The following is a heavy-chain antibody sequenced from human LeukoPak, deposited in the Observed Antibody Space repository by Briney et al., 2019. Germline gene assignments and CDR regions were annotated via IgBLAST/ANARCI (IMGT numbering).Heavy chain of an antibody. CDR2: INHSGST. V-gene: IGHV4-34*01. CDR1: GGSFSGYY. J-gene: IGHJ4*02. CDR3: AGESERYSSGWYYHY. D-gene: IGHD6-19*01. Sequence: SETLSLTCAVYGGSFSGYYWSWIRQPPGKGLEWIGEINHSGSTNYNPSLKSRVTISVDTSKNQFSLKLSSVTAADTAVYYCAGESERYSSGWYYHYWGQGTLVTVSS.